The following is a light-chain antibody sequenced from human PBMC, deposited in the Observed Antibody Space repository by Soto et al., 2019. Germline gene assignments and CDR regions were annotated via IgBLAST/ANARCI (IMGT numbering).Light chain of an antibody. V-gene: IGLV2-14*01. CDR1: SSDIGGYNY. CDR2: EVS. CDR3: TSYTSSSIRV. J-gene: IGLJ3*02. Sequence: QSALTQPASVSGSPGQSITISCTGTSSDIGGYNYVSWYQHHPGKAPKLMIYEVSNRPSGISNRFSGSKSGNTASLTISGLQAEDEADYYCTSYTSSSIRVFGGGTKLTVL.